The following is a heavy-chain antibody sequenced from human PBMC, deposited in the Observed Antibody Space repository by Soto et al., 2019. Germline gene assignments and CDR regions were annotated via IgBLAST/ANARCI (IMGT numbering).Heavy chain of an antibody. Sequence: EVQVLESGGGWVQPGGSLRVTCAASGFRFSSYALSWVRLAPGRGLEWVSGITSSGAYTYFADSVKGRFSISRDNSKNTLFLHMDSLQVDDTAIYFRARWATTGGFDFWGPGTRVTVSS. CDR1: GFRFSSYA. CDR3: ARWATTGGFDF. D-gene: IGHD1-1*01. J-gene: IGHJ4*02. CDR2: ITSSGAYT. V-gene: IGHV3-23*01.